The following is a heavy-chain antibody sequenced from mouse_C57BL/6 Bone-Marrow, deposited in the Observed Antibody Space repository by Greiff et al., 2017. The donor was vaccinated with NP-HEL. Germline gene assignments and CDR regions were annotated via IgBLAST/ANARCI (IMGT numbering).Heavy chain of an antibody. CDR3: ARTYYDYQYYFDY. Sequence: EVQLQQSGPELVKPGASVKISCKVSGYTFTDYYMNWVKQSHGKSLEWIGDINPNNGGTSYNQKFKGKATLTVDKSSSTAYMELRSLTSEDSAVYYCARTYYDYQYYFDYWGQGTTLTVSS. CDR2: INPNNGGT. V-gene: IGHV1-26*01. J-gene: IGHJ2*01. CDR1: GYTFTDYY. D-gene: IGHD2-4*01.